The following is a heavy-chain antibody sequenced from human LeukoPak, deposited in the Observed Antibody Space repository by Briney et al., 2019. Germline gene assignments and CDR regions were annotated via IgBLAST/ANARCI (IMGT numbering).Heavy chain of an antibody. J-gene: IGHJ4*02. CDR1: GGSISSYY. Sequence: SETLSLTCTVSGGSISSYYWSWIRQPPGKGLEWIGYIYYSGSTNYNPSLESRVTISVDTSKNQFSLKLSSVTAADTAVYYCARDSDGDYPDYWGQGTLVTVSS. CDR2: IYYSGST. CDR3: ARDSDGDYPDY. V-gene: IGHV4-59*01. D-gene: IGHD4-17*01.